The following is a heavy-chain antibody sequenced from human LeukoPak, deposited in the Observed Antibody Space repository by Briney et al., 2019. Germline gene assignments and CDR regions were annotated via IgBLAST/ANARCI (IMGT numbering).Heavy chain of an antibody. J-gene: IGHJ4*02. CDR2: ISANGDTT. CDR3: AKEGRIAAGTGDYFDY. D-gene: IGHD6-13*01. Sequence: GGSLRLSCAASGFTFSSYAMSWVRQAPGKGLEGVSGISANGDTTKYADSVKGRFTISRDNSKNTVFLQMNSLRADGTAVYYCAKEGRIAAGTGDYFDYWGQGTLVTVSS. CDR1: GFTFSSYA. V-gene: IGHV3-23*01.